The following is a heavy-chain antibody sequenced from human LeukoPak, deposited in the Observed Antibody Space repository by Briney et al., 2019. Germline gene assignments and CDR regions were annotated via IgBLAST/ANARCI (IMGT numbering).Heavy chain of an antibody. CDR1: GFTFSTSW. Sequence: GSLRPSCAASGFTFSTSWVHWVRQAPGKGLVWVSRINTDGNAISYADSVRGRFTISRDNAKNTLYLQVNNLKAEDTAVYYCTRSRYSGSSMEYWGQGTQVTVSS. D-gene: IGHD1-26*01. J-gene: IGHJ4*02. V-gene: IGHV3-74*01. CDR2: INTDGNAI. CDR3: TRSRYSGSSMEY.